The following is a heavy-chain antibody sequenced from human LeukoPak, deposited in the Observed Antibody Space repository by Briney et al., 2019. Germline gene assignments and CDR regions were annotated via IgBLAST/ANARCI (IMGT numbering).Heavy chain of an antibody. CDR2: ISGSGGST. V-gene: IGHV3-23*01. Sequence: GGSLRLSCAASGFTFSSYAMSWVRQAPGKGLEWVSAISGSGGSTYYADSVKGRFTISRDYSNNTVYLQMNSLRAEDTAVYYCVKEGEVVITHRFDSWGQGTLVTVSS. D-gene: IGHD3-22*01. J-gene: IGHJ4*02. CDR3: VKEGEVVITHRFDS. CDR1: GFTFSSYA.